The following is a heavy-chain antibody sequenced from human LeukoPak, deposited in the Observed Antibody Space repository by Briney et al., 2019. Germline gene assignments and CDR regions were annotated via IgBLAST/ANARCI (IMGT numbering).Heavy chain of an antibody. D-gene: IGHD5-24*01. J-gene: IGHJ4*02. V-gene: IGHV1-46*01. CDR2: INPSGGST. CDR1: GYTFTSYY. Sequence: ASVKVSCKASGYTFTSYYMHWVRQAPGQGLEWMGIINPSGGSTSYAQKFQGRVTMTRDTSTSTVYVELSSLRSEDTAVYYCATMGRDGYDFDYWGQGTLVTVSS. CDR3: ATMGRDGYDFDY.